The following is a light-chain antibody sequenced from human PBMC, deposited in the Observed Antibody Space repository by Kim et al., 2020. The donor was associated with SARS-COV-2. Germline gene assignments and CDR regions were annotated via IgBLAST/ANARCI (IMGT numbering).Light chain of an antibody. J-gene: IGKJ1*01. CDR3: QQYGSSHVT. CDR1: QSVSSSY. CDR2: AAS. V-gene: IGKV3-20*01. Sequence: EIVLTQSPGTLSLSPGERATLSCRASQSVSSSYVAWYQQKRGQAPRLLIYAASSRATGIPDRFSGSGSGTDFTLTISRLETEDFAVYYYQQYGSSHVTFGQGPKVEIK.